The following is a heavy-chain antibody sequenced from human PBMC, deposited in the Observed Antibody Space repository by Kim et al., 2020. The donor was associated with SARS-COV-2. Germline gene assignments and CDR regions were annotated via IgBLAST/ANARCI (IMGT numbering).Heavy chain of an antibody. V-gene: IGHV3-15*01. Sequence: TDYAAPVKGRFTVSRDDSKNMVFLQMNNLKVEDTALYYCSTSRGISGWGDYWGQGTPVTVSP. CDR3: STSRGISGWGDY. D-gene: IGHD6-19*01. J-gene: IGHJ4*02. CDR2: T.